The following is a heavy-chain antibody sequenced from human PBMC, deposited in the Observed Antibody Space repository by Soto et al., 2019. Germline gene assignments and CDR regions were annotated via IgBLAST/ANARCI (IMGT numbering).Heavy chain of an antibody. V-gene: IGHV1-58*01. CDR3: AADLYDSSDVKDLGVY. Sequence: ASVKVSCKAAGFTFTNSAVQWVRQARGQRLEWIGWIVVGSGNTNYAQKFQERVTITRDMSTSTAYMELSSLRSEDTAVYYCAADLYDSSDVKDLGVYWG. CDR1: GFTFTNSA. D-gene: IGHD3-22*01. J-gene: IGHJ4*01. CDR2: IVVGSGNT.